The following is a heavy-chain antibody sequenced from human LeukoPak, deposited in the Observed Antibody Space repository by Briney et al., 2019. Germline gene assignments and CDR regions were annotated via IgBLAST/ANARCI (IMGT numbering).Heavy chain of an antibody. Sequence: SETLSLTCTVSGGSISSYYWSWIRQPAGKGLEWIGRIYTSGSTNYNPSLKSRATMSVDTSKNQFSLKLSSVTAADTAVYYCARERYCSSTSCYVTRDAFDIWGQGTMVTVSS. CDR1: GGSISSYY. V-gene: IGHV4-4*07. J-gene: IGHJ3*02. CDR2: IYTSGST. D-gene: IGHD2-2*01. CDR3: ARERYCSSTSCYVTRDAFDI.